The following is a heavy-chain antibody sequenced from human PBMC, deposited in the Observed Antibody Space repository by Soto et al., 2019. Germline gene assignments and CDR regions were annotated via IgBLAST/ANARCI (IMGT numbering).Heavy chain of an antibody. V-gene: IGHV5-10-1*01. Sequence: GESLKISCQGSGDTFTNYWITWVRQMPGKGLEWVGRIDPSDSSTNYSPSFRGHVTISADESISTAYMQWSSLKVSDTAMYYCARGLFSGYDHSWLDPCGQGTLVTVSS. CDR3: ARGLFSGYDHSWLDP. J-gene: IGHJ5*02. D-gene: IGHD5-12*01. CDR2: IDPSDSST. CDR1: GDTFTNYW.